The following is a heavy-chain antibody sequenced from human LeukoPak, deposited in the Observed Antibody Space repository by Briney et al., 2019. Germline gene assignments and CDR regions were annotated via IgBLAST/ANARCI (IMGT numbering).Heavy chain of an antibody. CDR2: FDPEEGET. Sequence: GSVKASCTVSGYTLAELSMHWVRQAPGKGLEWMGGFDPEEGETIYAQKFQGRVTMTEDTSTDTAYMELSSLRSEDTAVYYCAPNYHGNPWFDPWGQGTLVTVS. CDR3: APNYHGNPWFDP. J-gene: IGHJ5*02. D-gene: IGHD5-24*01. CDR1: GYTLAELS. V-gene: IGHV1-24*01.